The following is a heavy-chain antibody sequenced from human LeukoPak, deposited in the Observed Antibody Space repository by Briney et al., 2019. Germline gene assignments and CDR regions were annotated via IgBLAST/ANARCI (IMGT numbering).Heavy chain of an antibody. V-gene: IGHV1-18*04. D-gene: IGHD5-12*01. J-gene: IGHJ4*02. CDR1: GYTFTTYT. CDR3: ARWDRVDIAATNDDY. CDR2: ISVYNGNT. Sequence: ASGKVCCKASGYTFTTYTISWVRQAPGQGLEWMGWISVYNGNTNTALKFQGRVTMTADRSKSTAYMELRSLTSDDTAVYYCARWDRVDIAATNDDYWGQGTLVTVSS.